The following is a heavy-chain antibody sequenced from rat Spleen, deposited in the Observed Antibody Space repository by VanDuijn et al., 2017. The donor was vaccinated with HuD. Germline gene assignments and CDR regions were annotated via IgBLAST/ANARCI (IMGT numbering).Heavy chain of an antibody. Sequence: QVQLKESGPGLVQPSQTLSLTCTVVGFSLTNYHVHWVRQPPGKGLEWMGVIWNTGGTRYNSVFKSRLSISRDTSKSQVFLKMDSLQTEDTATYFCTRESLPGYNSHWFLSWGQGTLVTVSS. CDR3: TRESLPGYNSHWFLS. J-gene: IGHJ3*01. CDR1: GFSLTNYH. CDR2: IWNTGGT. D-gene: IGHD1-4*01. V-gene: IGHV2-41*01.